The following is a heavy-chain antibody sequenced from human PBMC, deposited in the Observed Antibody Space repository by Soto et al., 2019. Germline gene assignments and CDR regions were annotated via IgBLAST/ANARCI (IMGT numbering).Heavy chain of an antibody. Sequence: PGGSLRLSCAASGFTFSSYWMSWVRQAPGKGLEWVANIKQDGSEKYYVDSVKGRFTISRDNAKNSLYLQMNSLRAEDTAVYYCARDNRDIVLTVYASDAFDIWGQGTMVTVSS. J-gene: IGHJ3*02. D-gene: IGHD2-8*01. V-gene: IGHV3-7*01. CDR1: GFTFSSYW. CDR3: ARDNRDIVLTVYASDAFDI. CDR2: IKQDGSEK.